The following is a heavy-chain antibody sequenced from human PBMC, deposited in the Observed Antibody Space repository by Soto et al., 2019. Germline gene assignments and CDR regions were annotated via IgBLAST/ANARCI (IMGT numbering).Heavy chain of an antibody. D-gene: IGHD3-3*01. CDR3: ARTPGLSDFWSGYYSFLSLDYMDV. J-gene: IGHJ6*03. CDR2: IKQDGSEK. V-gene: IGHV3-7*01. Sequence: GGSLRLSCAASGFTFSSYWMSWVRQAPGKGLEWVANIKQDGSEKYYVDSVKGRFTISRDNAKNSLYLQMNSLRAEDTAVYYCARTPGLSDFWSGYYSFLSLDYMDVWGKGTTVTVSS. CDR1: GFTFSSYW.